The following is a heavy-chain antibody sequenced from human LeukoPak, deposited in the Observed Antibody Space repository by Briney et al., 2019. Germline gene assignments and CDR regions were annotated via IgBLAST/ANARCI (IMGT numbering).Heavy chain of an antibody. Sequence: GGSLRLSCAASGFTFSSYSMNWVRKAPGKGLEWVSSISSSSSYIYYADSVKGRFTISRDNANNSLYLQMTSLRAEDTAGYYCARDLYGDRDYGMDVWGQGTTVTVSS. CDR1: GFTFSSYS. CDR3: ARDLYGDRDYGMDV. D-gene: IGHD4-17*01. V-gene: IGHV3-21*04. J-gene: IGHJ6*02. CDR2: ISSSSSYI.